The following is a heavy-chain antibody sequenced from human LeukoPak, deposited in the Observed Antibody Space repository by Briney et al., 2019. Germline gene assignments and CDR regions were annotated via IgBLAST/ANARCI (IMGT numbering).Heavy chain of an antibody. D-gene: IGHD3-22*01. CDR3: AKDPRPYDSSGYYPDY. CDR1: GFTFGTFW. J-gene: IGHJ4*02. Sequence: GGSLRLSCTASGFTFGTFWMHWVRQAPGRGLVWVSRINTDGSDTTYADSVKGRFTISRDNSKNMLYLQMNSLRAEDTAVYYCAKDPRPYDSSGYYPDYWGQGTLVTVSS. V-gene: IGHV3-74*01. CDR2: INTDGSDT.